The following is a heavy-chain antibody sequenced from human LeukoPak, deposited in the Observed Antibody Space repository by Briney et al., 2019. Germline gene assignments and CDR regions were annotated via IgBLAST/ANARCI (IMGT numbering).Heavy chain of an antibody. CDR1: GFTFSSYA. Sequence: GGSLRLSCAASGFTFSSYAMSWVRQAPGKGLEWVSAISGSGGSTYYADSVKGRFTISRDNSRDTLYLQMNSLRAEDTAVYYCAKGYYDYVWGSFYFDYWGQGTLVTVSS. V-gene: IGHV3-23*01. CDR2: ISGSGGST. J-gene: IGHJ4*02. CDR3: AKGYYDYVWGSFYFDY. D-gene: IGHD3-16*01.